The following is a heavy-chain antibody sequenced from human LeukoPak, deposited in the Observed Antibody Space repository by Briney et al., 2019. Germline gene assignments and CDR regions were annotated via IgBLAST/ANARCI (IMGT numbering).Heavy chain of an antibody. CDR2: TYYRSKWHY. CDR1: GDSVSGKTAA. Sequence: SQTLSLTCAISGDSVSGKTAAWNWIRRTPSRGLEWLGRTYYRSKWHYDYADSVKSRITISPDTSKNQSSLQLNSMTPEDTAVYYCARSGYFAEYFQHWGQGTLVTVSS. D-gene: IGHD6-19*01. CDR3: ARSGYFAEYFQH. V-gene: IGHV6-1*01. J-gene: IGHJ1*01.